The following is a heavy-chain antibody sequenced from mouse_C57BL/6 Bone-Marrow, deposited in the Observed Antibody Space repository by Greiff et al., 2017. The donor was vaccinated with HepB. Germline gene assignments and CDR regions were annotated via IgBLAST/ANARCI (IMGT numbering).Heavy chain of an antibody. J-gene: IGHJ2*01. CDR1: GYTFTSYW. CDR2: IDPSDSYT. Sequence: QVQLQQPGAELVMPGASVKLSCKASGYTFTSYWMHWVKQRPGQGLEWIGEIDPSDSYTNYNQKFKGKSTLTVDKSSSTAYMQLSSLTSEDSAVYYCARSRVFTTGNYFDYWGQGTTLTVSS. CDR3: ARSRVFTTGNYFDY. V-gene: IGHV1-69*01. D-gene: IGHD1-1*01.